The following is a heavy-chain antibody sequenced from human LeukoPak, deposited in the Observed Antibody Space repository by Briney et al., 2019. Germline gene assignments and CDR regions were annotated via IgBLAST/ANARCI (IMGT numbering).Heavy chain of an antibody. V-gene: IGHV4-39*07. CDR1: GGSISTSAHY. Sequence: SETLSLTCSVSGGSISTSAHYWGWIRQPPGKGLEWIGNIYYSGTTYYNPSLRSRGTISVDTSKNQFSLKLSSVTAADTAVYYCARDSRDYYGSGFFDYWGQGTLVTVSS. D-gene: IGHD3-10*01. CDR3: ARDSRDYYGSGFFDY. J-gene: IGHJ4*02. CDR2: IYYSGTT.